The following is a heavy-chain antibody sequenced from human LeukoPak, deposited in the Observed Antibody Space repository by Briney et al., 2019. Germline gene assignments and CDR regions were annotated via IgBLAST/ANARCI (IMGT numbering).Heavy chain of an antibody. CDR1: GYTFSNYG. CDR3: ARDTSGFDP. Sequence: ASVKVSCKASGYTFSNYGISWVRQAPGQGLEWMGWISGYNGNTKNAQKLQGRVTMTRDTSTSTVYMELSSLRSEDTAVYYCARDTSGFDPWGQGTLVTVSS. J-gene: IGHJ5*02. V-gene: IGHV1-18*01. D-gene: IGHD3-16*01. CDR2: ISGYNGNT.